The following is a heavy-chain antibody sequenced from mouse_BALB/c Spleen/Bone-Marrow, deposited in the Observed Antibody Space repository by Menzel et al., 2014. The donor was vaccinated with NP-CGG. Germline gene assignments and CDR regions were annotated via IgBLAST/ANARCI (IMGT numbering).Heavy chain of an antibody. V-gene: IGHV1-5*01. D-gene: IGHD1-1*01. CDR2: IYPGNSDT. J-gene: IGHJ1*01. CDR3: TRFGSSYDWYFDV. CDR1: GYSFTNHW. Sequence: VQLKQSGTVLARPGASVKMSCKASGYSFTNHWLHWVKQRPGQGLEWIGAIYPGNSDTSYNQKFKGKAKLTAVTSASTAYMELSSLTNEDSAVYYCTRFGSSYDWYFDVWGAGTTVTVSS.